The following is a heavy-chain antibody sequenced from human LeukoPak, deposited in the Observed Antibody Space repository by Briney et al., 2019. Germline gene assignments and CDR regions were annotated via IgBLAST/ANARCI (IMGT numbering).Heavy chain of an antibody. J-gene: IGHJ4*02. Sequence: ASVKVSCKASGYTFTGYYMHWVRQAPGQGLEWMGRINPNSGGTNYAQKSQGRVTMTRDTSISTAYMELNSLRSDDTAVYYCARRYYYDSSAYTVDYWGQGTLVTVSS. CDR3: ARRYYYDSSAYTVDY. D-gene: IGHD3-22*01. CDR1: GYTFTGYY. CDR2: INPNSGGT. V-gene: IGHV1-2*06.